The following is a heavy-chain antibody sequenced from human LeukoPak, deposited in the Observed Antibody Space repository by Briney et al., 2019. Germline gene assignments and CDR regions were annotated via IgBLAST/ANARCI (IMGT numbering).Heavy chain of an antibody. Sequence: GGSLRLSCAASGFTFSSYSMNWVRQAPGKGLEWVSSISSSSSYIYYADSVKGRFTISRDNAKNSLHLQMNSLRAEDTAVYYCARVAAYCSSTSCSDYWGQGTLVTVSS. V-gene: IGHV3-21*01. CDR3: ARVAAYCSSTSCSDY. CDR1: GFTFSSYS. J-gene: IGHJ4*02. D-gene: IGHD2-2*01. CDR2: ISSSSSYI.